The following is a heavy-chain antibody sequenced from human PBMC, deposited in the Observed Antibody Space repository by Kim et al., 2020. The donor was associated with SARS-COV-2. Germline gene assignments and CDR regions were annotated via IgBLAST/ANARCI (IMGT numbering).Heavy chain of an antibody. CDR3: ARKVVPAAMFGDAFDI. Sequence: KFQGRVTITADESTSTAYMELSSLRSEDTAVYYCARKVVPAAMFGDAFDIWGQGTMVTVSS. V-gene: IGHV1-69*01. J-gene: IGHJ3*02. D-gene: IGHD2-2*01.